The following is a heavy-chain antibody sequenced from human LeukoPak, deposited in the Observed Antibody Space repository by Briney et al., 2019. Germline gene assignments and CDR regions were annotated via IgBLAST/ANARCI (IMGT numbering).Heavy chain of an antibody. V-gene: IGHV4-34*01. Sequence: SETLSLTCAVYGGSFSGYYWSWIRQPPGKGLEWIGEISHSGSTNYNPSLKSRVTISVDTSKNQFSLKLSSVTAADTAVHYCARGGTMVRGVRINWFDPWGQGTLVTVSS. CDR1: GGSFSGYY. J-gene: IGHJ5*02. CDR3: ARGGTMVRGVRINWFDP. CDR2: ISHSGST. D-gene: IGHD3-10*01.